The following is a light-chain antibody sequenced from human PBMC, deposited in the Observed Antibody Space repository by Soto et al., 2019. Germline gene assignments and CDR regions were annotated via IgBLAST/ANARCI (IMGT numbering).Light chain of an antibody. V-gene: IGKV3D-20*01. J-gene: IGKJ5*01. CDR1: HGVSSNY. Sequence: EIVLTQSPATLSLSPGERATLSCGASHGVSSNYLAWYQQKPGLAPRLLIYDASSRATGIPDRFSGSGSGTDFTLTIRRLEPEDCAVYYCQQYGSSPPITVGQGTRLEIK. CDR2: DAS. CDR3: QQYGSSPPIT.